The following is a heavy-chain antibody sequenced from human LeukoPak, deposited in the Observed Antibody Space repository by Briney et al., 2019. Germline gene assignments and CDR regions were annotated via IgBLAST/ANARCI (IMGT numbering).Heavy chain of an antibody. D-gene: IGHD3-10*01. V-gene: IGHV4-59*12. CDR1: GGSISSYY. CDR3: ARDDLPPGSPPPNYYYGMDV. CDR2: IYYSGST. Sequence: SETLSLTCTVSGGSISSYYWSWIRQPPGKGLEWIGSIYYSGSTYYNPSLKSRVTISVDTSKNQFSLKLSSVTAADTAVYYCARDDLPPGSPPPNYYYGMDVWGQGTTVTVSS. J-gene: IGHJ6*02.